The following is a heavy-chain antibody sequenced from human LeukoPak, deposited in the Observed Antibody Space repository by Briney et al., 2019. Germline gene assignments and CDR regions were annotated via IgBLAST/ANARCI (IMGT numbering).Heavy chain of an antibody. Sequence: SETLSLTCTVSGGSISSYYWSWIRQPPGKGLEWIGYIYYSGSTNYNPSLKSRVTISVDTSKNQFSLKLSSVTAADTAVYYCAGHEPSTSYCSGGSCHHDWFDPWGQGTLVTVSS. V-gene: IGHV4-59*08. CDR2: IYYSGST. CDR1: GGSISSYY. J-gene: IGHJ5*02. D-gene: IGHD2-15*01. CDR3: AGHEPSTSYCSGGSCHHDWFDP.